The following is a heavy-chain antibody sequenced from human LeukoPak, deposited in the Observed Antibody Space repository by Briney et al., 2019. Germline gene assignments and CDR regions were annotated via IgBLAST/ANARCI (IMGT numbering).Heavy chain of an antibody. CDR1: GGTFSSYA. V-gene: IGHV1-69*06. D-gene: IGHD2-2*01. Sequence: SVKVSCKASGGTFSSYAISWVRQAPGQGLEWMGGIIPIFGTANYAQKFQGRVTITADKSTSTAYMELSSLRSEDTAVYYCARAMGDVVVPAAIGWFDPWGQGTLVTVSS. CDR3: ARAMGDVVVPAAIGWFDP. J-gene: IGHJ5*02. CDR2: IIPIFGTA.